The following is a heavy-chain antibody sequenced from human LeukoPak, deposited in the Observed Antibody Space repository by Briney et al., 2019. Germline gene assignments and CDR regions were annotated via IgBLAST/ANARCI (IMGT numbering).Heavy chain of an antibody. CDR2: IIPIFGTA. Sequence: SVKVSCKASGGTFSSYAISWVRQAPGQGLEWMGGIIPIFGTANYAQKFQGRVTITAYESTSAAYMELSSLRSEDTAVYYCARDWGLDAFDIWGQGTMVTVSS. CDR3: ARDWGLDAFDI. D-gene: IGHD3-16*01. J-gene: IGHJ3*02. V-gene: IGHV1-69*01. CDR1: GGTFSSYA.